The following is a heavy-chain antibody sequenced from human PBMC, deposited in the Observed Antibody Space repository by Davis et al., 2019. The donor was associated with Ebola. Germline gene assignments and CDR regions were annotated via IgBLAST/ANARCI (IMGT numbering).Heavy chain of an antibody. Sequence: PGGSLRLSCAASGFTFSSYAMHWVRQAPGKGLEWVAVISYDGSNKYYADSVKGRFTISRDNSKNTLYLQMNSLRAEDTAVYYCARVRSSSWYETPFDYWGQGTLVTVSS. CDR1: GFTFSSYA. CDR2: ISYDGSNK. CDR3: ARVRSSSWYETPFDY. J-gene: IGHJ4*02. D-gene: IGHD6-13*01. V-gene: IGHV3-30-3*01.